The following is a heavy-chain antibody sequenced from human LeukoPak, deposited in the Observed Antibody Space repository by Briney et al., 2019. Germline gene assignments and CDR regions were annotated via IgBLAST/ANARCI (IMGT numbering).Heavy chain of an antibody. D-gene: IGHD1-7*01. V-gene: IGHV4-4*07. CDR3: ARDSGTTGEVKFDP. CDR1: GASISSYY. J-gene: IGHJ5*02. Sequence: SETLSLTCTVSGASISSYYWSWIRQPAGKALEWIGRIYVTGSTTYNPSLESRVTMSLDTSKNHFSLKLRSVTAADTAVYYCARDSGTTGEVKFDPWGQGTPVTVSS. CDR2: IYVTGST.